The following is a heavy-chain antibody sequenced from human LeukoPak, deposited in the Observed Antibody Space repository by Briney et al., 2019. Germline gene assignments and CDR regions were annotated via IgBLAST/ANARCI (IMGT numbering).Heavy chain of an antibody. V-gene: IGHV4-39*07. CDR2: IYYSGST. Sequence: SETLSLTCTVSGGSISSSSYYWGWIRQPPGKGLEWIGSIYYSGSTYYNPSLKSRVTISVDTSKNQFSLKLSSVTAADTAVYYCARIGYSYGYPYYYYYMDVWGKGTTVTVSS. J-gene: IGHJ6*03. CDR1: GGSISSSSYY. D-gene: IGHD5-18*01. CDR3: ARIGYSYGYPYYYYYMDV.